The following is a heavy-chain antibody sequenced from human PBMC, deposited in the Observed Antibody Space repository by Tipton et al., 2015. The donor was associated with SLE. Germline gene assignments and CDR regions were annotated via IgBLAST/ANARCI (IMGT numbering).Heavy chain of an antibody. CDR1: GGSISSGSYY. Sequence: TLSLTCTVSGGSISSGSYYWGWIRQPPGKGLEWIGSIYYSGSTYYNPSLKSRVTISVDMSKNQFSLKLSSVTAADTAVYYCACLHGDDDYGDYALDYWGQGTLVTVSS. D-gene: IGHD4-17*01. CDR2: IYYSGST. J-gene: IGHJ4*02. V-gene: IGHV4-39*07. CDR3: ACLHGDDDYGDYALDY.